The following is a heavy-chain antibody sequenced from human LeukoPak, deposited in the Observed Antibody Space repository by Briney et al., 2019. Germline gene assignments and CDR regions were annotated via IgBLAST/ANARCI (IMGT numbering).Heavy chain of an antibody. CDR1: GFIFSSYA. J-gene: IGHJ6*02. CDR2: ISGSGGST. Sequence: GGSLRLSCAASGFIFSSYAMSWVRQAPGKGLEWVSAISGSGGSTYYADSVKGRFTISRDNSKNTLYLQMNSLRAEDTAVYYCAKDPDGWAGGYCYYYYGMDVWGQGTTVTVSS. D-gene: IGHD5-24*01. V-gene: IGHV3-23*01. CDR3: AKDPDGWAGGYCYYYYGMDV.